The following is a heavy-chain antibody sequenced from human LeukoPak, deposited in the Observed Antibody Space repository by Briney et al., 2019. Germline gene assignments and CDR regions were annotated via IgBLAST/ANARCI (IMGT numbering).Heavy chain of an antibody. CDR2: IYYSGST. J-gene: IGHJ4*02. D-gene: IGHD3-22*01. CDR1: GGSISSYY. CDR3: ARLHRSYYYDSSGYYSYFDY. V-gene: IGHV4-59*01. Sequence: KPSETLSLTWTVSGGSISSYYWSWIRQPPGKGLGWIGYIYYSGSTNYNPSLKSRVTISVDTSKNQFSLKLSSVTAADTAVYYCARLHRSYYYDSSGYYSYFDYWGQGTLVTVSS.